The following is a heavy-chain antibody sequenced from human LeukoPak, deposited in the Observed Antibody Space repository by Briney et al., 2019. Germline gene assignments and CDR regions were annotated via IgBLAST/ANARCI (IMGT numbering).Heavy chain of an antibody. J-gene: IGHJ4*02. CDR2: IKQDGSEK. Sequence: GGSLRLSCAASGFTFSSYWMSWVRQAPGKGLEWVANIKQDGSEKYYVDSVKGRFTISRDNAKNSLYLQMNSLRAEDTAVYYCARRRYSGSSQHFDYWGLGTLVTVSS. CDR1: GFTFSSYW. CDR3: ARRRYSGSSQHFDY. D-gene: IGHD1-26*01. V-gene: IGHV3-7*01.